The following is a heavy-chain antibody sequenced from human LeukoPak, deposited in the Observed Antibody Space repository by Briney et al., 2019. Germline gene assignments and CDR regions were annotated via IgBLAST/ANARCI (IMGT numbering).Heavy chain of an antibody. D-gene: IGHD5-18*01. V-gene: IGHV4-59*01. J-gene: IGHJ6*02. CDR2: IYYSGST. CDR3: ARVGYSYGSLYYYGMDV. CDR1: GGSISSYY. Sequence: SETLSLTCTVSGGSISSYYWSWIRQPPGKGLEWVGDIYYSGSTNYNPSLKSRVTISVDTSKNQFSLKLSSVTAADTAVYYCARVGYSYGSLYYYGMDVWGQGTTVTVSS.